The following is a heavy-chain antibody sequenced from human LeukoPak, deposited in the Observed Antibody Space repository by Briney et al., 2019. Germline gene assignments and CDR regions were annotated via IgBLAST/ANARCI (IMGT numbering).Heavy chain of an antibody. CDR1: GFTFSDYW. CDR2: INSGGSSR. J-gene: IGHJ6*03. D-gene: IGHD1/OR15-1a*01. V-gene: IGHV3-74*01. Sequence: GGSLRLSCAASGFTFSDYWMHWVRQVPGKGLVWVSRINSGGSSRSSADSVKGRFTISRDNGKNTLYLQMSSLSAEDTAVYYCARGTSRYMDVWGKGATVTVSS. CDR3: ARGTSRYMDV.